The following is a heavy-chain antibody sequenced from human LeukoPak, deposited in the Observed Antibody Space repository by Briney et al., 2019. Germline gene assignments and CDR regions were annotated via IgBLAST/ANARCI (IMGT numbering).Heavy chain of an antibody. CDR2: IKHDDSEK. J-gene: IGHJ1*01. Sequence: GGSLRLSCAASGFTFSTYWMSWVRQAPGKGLEWVANIKHDDSEKYYADSVKGRFTISRDNSKSTLYLQMNSLRAEDTAVYYCAKESGSRSYGAYFPHWGQGTLVTVSS. D-gene: IGHD6-13*01. CDR1: GFTFSTYW. CDR3: AKESGSRSYGAYFPH. V-gene: IGHV3-7*01.